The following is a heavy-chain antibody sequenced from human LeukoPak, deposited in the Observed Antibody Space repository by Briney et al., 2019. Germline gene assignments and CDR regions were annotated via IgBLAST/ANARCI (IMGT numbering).Heavy chain of an antibody. Sequence: ASVKVSCKASGGTFSSYAISWVRQAPGQGLEWMGGIIPIFGTANYAQKFQGRVTITTDESTSTAYMELSSLRSEDTAVYYCATGTTVVTLPFDYWGQGTLVTVSS. V-gene: IGHV1-69*05. J-gene: IGHJ4*02. CDR1: GGTFSSYA. D-gene: IGHD4-23*01. CDR2: IIPIFGTA. CDR3: ATGTTVVTLPFDY.